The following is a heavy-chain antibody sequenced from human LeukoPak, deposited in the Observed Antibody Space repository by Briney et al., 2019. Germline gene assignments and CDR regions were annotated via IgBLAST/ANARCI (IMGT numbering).Heavy chain of an antibody. D-gene: IGHD6-19*01. CDR2: IIPIFGTA. Sequence: ASVKVSCKASGGTFSSYAISWVRQAPGQGLEWMGGIIPIFGTANYAQEFQGRVTITADESTSTAYMELSSLRSEDTAVYYCASLDQPKYSSGWYPVKVEGYYMDVWGKGTTVTVSS. V-gene: IGHV1-69*13. CDR3: ASLDQPKYSSGWYPVKVEGYYMDV. J-gene: IGHJ6*03. CDR1: GGTFSSYA.